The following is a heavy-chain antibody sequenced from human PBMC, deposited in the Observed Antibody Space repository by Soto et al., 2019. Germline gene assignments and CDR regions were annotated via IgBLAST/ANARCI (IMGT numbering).Heavy chain of an antibody. D-gene: IGHD7-27*01. CDR2: INAGYGNT. V-gene: IGHV1-3*01. Sequence: ASVKVSCKASGYTFSSYAMHWVRQAPGQRLEWMGWINAGYGNTKSSQKFQDRVTISRDTSASTAYMELNSLRPEDTAVYYCARDTGDGTFDCWGQGTLVTVSS. CDR3: ARDTGDGTFDC. CDR1: GYTFSSYA. J-gene: IGHJ4*02.